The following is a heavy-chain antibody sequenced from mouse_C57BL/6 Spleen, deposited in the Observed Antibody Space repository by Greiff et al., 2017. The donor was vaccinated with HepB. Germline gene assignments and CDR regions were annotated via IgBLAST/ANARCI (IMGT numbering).Heavy chain of an antibody. J-gene: IGHJ4*01. CDR3: ARRGITTGYYYAMDY. CDR2: IYPGSGST. D-gene: IGHD2-4*01. V-gene: IGHV1-55*01. CDR1: GHTFTSYW. Sequence: VQLQQPGAELVKPGASVKMSCKASGHTFTSYWITWVKQRPGQGLEWIGDIYPGSGSTNYNEKFKSKATLTVDTSSSTAYMQLSSLTSEDSAVYYCARRGITTGYYYAMDYWGQGTSVTVSS.